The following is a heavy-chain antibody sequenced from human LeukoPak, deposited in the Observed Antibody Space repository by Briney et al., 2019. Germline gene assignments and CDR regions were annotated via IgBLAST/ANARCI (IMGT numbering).Heavy chain of an antibody. CDR3: ARGPSPEYYYDSSGYYQKH. CDR2: ISSSSSYI. V-gene: IGHV3-21*01. Sequence: GSLRLSCAASGFTFSSYSMNWVRQAPGKGLEWVSSISSSSSYIYYADSVKGRFTISRDNAKNSLYLQMNSLRAEDTAVYYCARGPSPEYYYDSSGYYQKHWGQGTLVTVSS. D-gene: IGHD3-22*01. J-gene: IGHJ1*01. CDR1: GFTFSSYS.